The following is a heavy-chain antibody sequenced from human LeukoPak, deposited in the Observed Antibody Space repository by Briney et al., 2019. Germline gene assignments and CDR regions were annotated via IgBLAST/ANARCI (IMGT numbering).Heavy chain of an antibody. V-gene: IGHV1-2*06. CDR3: ARDPGATTNSFDY. CDR2: INPNSGGT. Sequence: ASVKVSCKASGYTFTGYYIHWVRQAPGQGLEWMGRINPNSGGTNYAQKFQGRVTMTRDTSISTAYMELSRLRSDDTAVYYCARDPGATTNSFDYWSQGTLVTVSS. CDR1: GYTFTGYY. J-gene: IGHJ4*02. D-gene: IGHD1-1*01.